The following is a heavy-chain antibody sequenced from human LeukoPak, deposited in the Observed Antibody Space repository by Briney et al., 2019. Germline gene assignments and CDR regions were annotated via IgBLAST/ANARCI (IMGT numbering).Heavy chain of an antibody. V-gene: IGHV3-48*02. CDR2: ISSGTGNK. D-gene: IGHD3-10*01. J-gene: IGHJ3*02. CDR3: ARFSGTITAFDI. CDR1: GFIISNYS. Sequence: GGSLRLSCAASGFIISNYSMSWVRQAPGKGLEWVSYISSGTGNKYYADSVKGRFTISRDNAKNSLYLQMNSLRDEDTAVYHCARFSGTITAFDIWDQGTLVTVSS.